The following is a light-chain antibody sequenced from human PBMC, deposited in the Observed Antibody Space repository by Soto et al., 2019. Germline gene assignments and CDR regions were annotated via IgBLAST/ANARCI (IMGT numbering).Light chain of an antibody. Sequence: EILLTQSPATLSLSPGERATLSCRASQSVSSSYLAWYQQPPGQAPSLLIYDASSRATGIPDRFSGSGSGTDFTLTISRLEPEDFAVYYCQQYGSSPRTFGQGTKVDIK. CDR2: DAS. CDR3: QQYGSSPRT. CDR1: QSVSSSY. J-gene: IGKJ1*01. V-gene: IGKV3-20*01.